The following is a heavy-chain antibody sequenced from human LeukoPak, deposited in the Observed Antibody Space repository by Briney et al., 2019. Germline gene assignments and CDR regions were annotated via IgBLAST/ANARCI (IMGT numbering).Heavy chain of an antibody. D-gene: IGHD6-13*01. CDR1: GFTFSSYA. V-gene: IGHV3-23*01. CDR3: AKDEGSSWYPPSYYYGMDV. CDR2: ISGSGGST. J-gene: IGHJ6*02. Sequence: GGSLRLSRAASGFTFSSYAMSWVRQAPGKGLEWVSAISGSGGSTYYADSVKGRFTISRDNSKNTLYLQMNSLRAEDTAVYYCAKDEGSSWYPPSYYYGMDVWGQGTTVTVSS.